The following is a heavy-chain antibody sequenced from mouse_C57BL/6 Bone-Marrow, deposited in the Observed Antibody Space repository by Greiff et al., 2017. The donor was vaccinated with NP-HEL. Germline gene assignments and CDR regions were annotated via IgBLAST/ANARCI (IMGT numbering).Heavy chain of an antibody. J-gene: IGHJ1*03. CDR3: ARRGGFYWYFDD. CDR1: GYTLTSYW. CDR2: INPSSGYT. V-gene: IGHV1-7*01. Sequence: QVQLQQSGAELAKPGASVKLSCKASGYTLTSYWMHWVKPRPGQGLEWIGYINPSSGYTKYNQKFKDKATLTADKSSSTAYMELSSQAYDDSECYYCARRGGFYWYFDDWGTGTTVTVSS.